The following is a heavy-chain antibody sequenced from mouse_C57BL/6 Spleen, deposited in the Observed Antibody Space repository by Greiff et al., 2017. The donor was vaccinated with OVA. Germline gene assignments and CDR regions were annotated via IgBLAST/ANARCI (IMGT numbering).Heavy chain of an antibody. J-gene: IGHJ2*01. Sequence: QVQLQQPGAELVMPGASVKLSCKASGYTFTSYWMHWVKQRPGQGLEWIGEIDPSDSYTKYNQKFKGKSTLPVDKSSSTAYMQLSSLTSEDSAVYYCARGRTGGDFDYWGQGTTLTVSS. CDR3: ARGRTGGDFDY. CDR1: GYTFTSYW. CDR2: IDPSDSYT. V-gene: IGHV1-69*01. D-gene: IGHD4-1*01.